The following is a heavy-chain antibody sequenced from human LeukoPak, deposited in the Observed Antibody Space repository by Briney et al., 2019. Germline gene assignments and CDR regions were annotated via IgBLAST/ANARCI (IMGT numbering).Heavy chain of an antibody. CDR1: GFSVSANY. V-gene: IGHV3-53*01. CDR3: ARDLGFHPDY. CDR2: IYSAGTT. D-gene: IGHD7-27*01. J-gene: IGHJ4*02. Sequence: PGGSLRLSCAASGFSVSANYMSWVRQAPGKGLEWVSFIYSAGTTYYASSVKGRFTISRDTSMNTLYLQMNSLRAEDTAVYYCARDLGFHPDYWGQGTLVTVSS.